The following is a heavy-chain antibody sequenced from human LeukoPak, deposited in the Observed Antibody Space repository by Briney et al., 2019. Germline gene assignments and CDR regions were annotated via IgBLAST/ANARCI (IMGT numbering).Heavy chain of an antibody. Sequence: GGSLRLSCVASGFTFSSYGMHWVRQAPGKGLEWVAVISYDGSNKYYADSVKGRFTISRDNSKNTLYLQMNSLRAEDTAVYYCAKELNTSYGVDAFDIWGQGTMVTVSS. CDR3: AKELNTSYGVDAFDI. CDR2: ISYDGSNK. CDR1: GFTFSSYG. J-gene: IGHJ3*02. D-gene: IGHD3-10*01. V-gene: IGHV3-30*18.